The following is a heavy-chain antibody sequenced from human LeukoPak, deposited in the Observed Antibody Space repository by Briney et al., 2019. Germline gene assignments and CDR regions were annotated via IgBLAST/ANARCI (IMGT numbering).Heavy chain of an antibody. CDR1: GGSISSSSYY. D-gene: IGHD4-17*01. V-gene: IGHV4-39*07. CDR3: ARRYDYGDYGGVDY. CDR2: IYYRGGA. J-gene: IGHJ4*02. Sequence: PSETLSLTCTVSGGSISSSSYYSGWIRQPPGKGLESIGTIYYRGGAYYNPSLRSRVTISVDTSKNQFSVKLTSVTAADTAVYYCARRYDYGDYGGVDYWGQGTLVTVSS.